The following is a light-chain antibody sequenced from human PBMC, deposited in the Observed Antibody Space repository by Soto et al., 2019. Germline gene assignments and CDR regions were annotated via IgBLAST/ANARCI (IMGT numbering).Light chain of an antibody. CDR3: QSYDSSLSGSGGV. CDR1: SSNIGAGYD. CDR2: GNS. J-gene: IGLJ2*01. V-gene: IGLV1-40*01. Sequence: QSVLTQPPSVSGAPGQRVTISCTGSSSNIGAGYDVHWYQQLPGTAPKLLIYGNSNRPSGVPDRFSGSKSGTSASLAITELQAEDEADYYCQSYDSSLSGSGGVFGGGTKLTVL.